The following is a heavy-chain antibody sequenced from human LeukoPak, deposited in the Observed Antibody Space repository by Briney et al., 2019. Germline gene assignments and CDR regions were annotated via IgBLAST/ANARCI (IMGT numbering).Heavy chain of an antibody. V-gene: IGHV3-23*01. CDR3: ARDFGDILTGYYGMDV. CDR2: FSVSGDST. J-gene: IGHJ6*02. CDR1: GFTFSSQG. Sequence: GGSLRLSCAASGFTFSSQGMSWVRQAPGRGLEWVSGFSVSGDSTHYADSVKGRFTISRDNSKNTLYLQMNSLRAEDTAVYYCARDFGDILTGYYGMDVWGQGTTVTVSS. D-gene: IGHD3-9*01.